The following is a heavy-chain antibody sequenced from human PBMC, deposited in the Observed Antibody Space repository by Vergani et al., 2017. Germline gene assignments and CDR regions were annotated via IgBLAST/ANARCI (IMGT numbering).Heavy chain of an antibody. J-gene: IGHJ4*02. D-gene: IGHD2-21*01. V-gene: IGHV5-51*01. CDR1: ESSFISNE. CDR2: INPIDSKI. CDR3: TRHXPCGDSACLHFDH. Sequence: EVMLVQSGAEVKKPGESLKISCKYSESSFISNEIAWVRQMSGKGLQWMGNINPIDSKIAYSPSFQGQAIMSLDKSITTAYLQWRSLKASDTAIYYCTRHXPCGDSACLHFDHWGQGTQVTVSS.